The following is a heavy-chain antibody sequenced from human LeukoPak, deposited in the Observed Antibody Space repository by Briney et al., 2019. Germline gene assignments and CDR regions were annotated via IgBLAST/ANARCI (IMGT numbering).Heavy chain of an antibody. CDR1: GYSISSGYY. D-gene: IGHD2-2*01. CDR3: ARVRGYCSSTICYRYYFDY. V-gene: IGHV4-38-2*02. Sequence: SETLSLTCTVSGYSISSGYYWGWIRQPPGKGLEWIGTIYRSGSTYYNPSLKSRVTISVDTSKNQFSLKLTSVTAADTAVYYCARVRGYCSSTICYRYYFDYWGQGTLVTVSS. J-gene: IGHJ4*02. CDR2: IYRSGST.